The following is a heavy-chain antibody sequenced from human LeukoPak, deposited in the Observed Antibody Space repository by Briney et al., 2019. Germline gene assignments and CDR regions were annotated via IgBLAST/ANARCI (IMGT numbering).Heavy chain of an antibody. V-gene: IGHV1-3*03. CDR3: ARERGEFGGSYFLDY. J-gene: IGHJ4*02. Sequence: ASVKVSCKAAGYTFTNYAMHWVRQAPGQRLEWMGWINAGNGHTKYSQEFQGRVTITRDTSASIVYMELSSLRSEDMAFYYCARERGEFGGSYFLDYWGQGTLVTVSS. CDR2: INAGNGHT. CDR1: GYTFTNYA. D-gene: IGHD1-26*01.